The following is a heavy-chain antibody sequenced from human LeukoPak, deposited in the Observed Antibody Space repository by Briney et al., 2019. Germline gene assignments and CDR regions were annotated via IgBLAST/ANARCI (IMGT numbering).Heavy chain of an antibody. V-gene: IGHV4-61*02. CDR2: IYTSGTT. D-gene: IGHD4-17*01. CDR3: ARSGRTEYGDYPFGY. J-gene: IGHJ4*02. Sequence: SETLSLTCTVSGDSISSGTYYWSWIRQPAGKGLEWIGRIYTSGTTNHNPSLKSRVTTSVDTSKNQFSLSLRSVTAADTAVYYCARSGRTEYGDYPFGYWGQGTLVTVSS. CDR1: GDSISSGTYY.